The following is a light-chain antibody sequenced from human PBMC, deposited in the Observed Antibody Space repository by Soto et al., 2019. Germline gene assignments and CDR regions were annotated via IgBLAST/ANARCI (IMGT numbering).Light chain of an antibody. V-gene: IGLV2-23*02. CDR1: SSDVGKSNL. J-gene: IGLJ1*01. Sequence: QSALSQPASLAGSPGQSVTISCTGSSSDVGKSNLVSWYQRHPGKAPKLIIYEVRKRPSGISDRSSGSKSGATASLTISGLQAEDEADYYCCSSAKGSASYVFGRGTKLTVL. CDR3: CSSAKGSASYV. CDR2: EVR.